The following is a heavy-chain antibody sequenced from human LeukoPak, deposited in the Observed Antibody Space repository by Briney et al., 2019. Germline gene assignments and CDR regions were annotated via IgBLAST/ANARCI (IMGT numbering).Heavy chain of an antibody. V-gene: IGHV1-18*01. Sequence: ASVKVSCKASGYTFTSYGISWVRQAPGQGLEWMGWISAYNGNTNYAQKLQGRVTMTTDTSTSTAYMELRSLRSDDTAVYYCARHRRFAAAIAATLKGWFDPWGQGTLVTVSS. D-gene: IGHD2-15*01. CDR1: GYTFTSYG. J-gene: IGHJ5*02. CDR2: ISAYNGNT. CDR3: ARHRRFAAAIAATLKGWFDP.